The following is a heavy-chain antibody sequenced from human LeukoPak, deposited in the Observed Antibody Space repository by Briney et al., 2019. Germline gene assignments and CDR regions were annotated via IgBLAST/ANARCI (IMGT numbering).Heavy chain of an antibody. CDR1: GDSVSSNSAA. Sequence: SQTLSLTCAISGDSVSSNSAAWNWIRQSPSRGLEWLGRTYYRSKYYNDYAVSVESRITISPDTSKNQFSLKLSSVTAADTAVYYCARVSGFGDPFDYWGQGTLVTVSS. V-gene: IGHV6-1*01. D-gene: IGHD3-10*01. CDR2: TYYRSKYYN. J-gene: IGHJ4*02. CDR3: ARVSGFGDPFDY.